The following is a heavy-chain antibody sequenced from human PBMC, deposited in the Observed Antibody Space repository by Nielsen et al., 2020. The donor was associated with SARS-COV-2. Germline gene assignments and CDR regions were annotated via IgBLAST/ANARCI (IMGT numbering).Heavy chain of an antibody. D-gene: IGHD1-26*01. Sequence: SETLSLTCAVSGGSISRGGNSWSWIRQPPGKGLEWIGYIYHSGSTYYNPSLKSRVTISVDRSKNQFSLKLSSVTAADTAVYYCARTYSGSYYFDYWGQGTLVTVSS. CDR1: GGSISRGGNS. V-gene: IGHV4-30-2*01. CDR3: ARTYSGSYYFDY. CDR2: IYHSGST. J-gene: IGHJ4*02.